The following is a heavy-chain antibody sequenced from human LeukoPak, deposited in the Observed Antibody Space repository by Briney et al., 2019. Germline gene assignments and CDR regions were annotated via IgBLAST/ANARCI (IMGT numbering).Heavy chain of an antibody. CDR2: INPNSGGT. J-gene: IGHJ5*02. Sequence: ASVKVSCKASGYTFTGYYVHWVRQAPGQGLEWMGWINPNSGGTNYAQKFQGRVTMTRDTSISTAYMELSRLRSDDTAVYYCARAAGLYCSSTSCYTEAWGQGTLVTVSS. CDR3: ARAAGLYCSSTSCYTEA. D-gene: IGHD2-2*02. CDR1: GYTFTGYY. V-gene: IGHV1-2*02.